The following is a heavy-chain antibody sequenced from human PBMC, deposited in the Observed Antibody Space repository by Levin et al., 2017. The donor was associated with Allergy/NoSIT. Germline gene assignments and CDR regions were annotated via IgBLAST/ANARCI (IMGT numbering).Heavy chain of an antibody. Sequence: SQTLSLTCTVSGGSISSSISYWGWIRQAPGQGLEWIGSIYNSGSTYYNPSLKSRVTTSVDTSKNQFSLKLSSVTAADTAVYYCARQCYDILTGYYNFDYWGQGTLVTVSS. V-gene: IGHV4-39*01. CDR3: ARQCYDILTGYYNFDY. CDR1: GGSISSSISY. J-gene: IGHJ4*02. D-gene: IGHD3-9*01. CDR2: IYNSGST.